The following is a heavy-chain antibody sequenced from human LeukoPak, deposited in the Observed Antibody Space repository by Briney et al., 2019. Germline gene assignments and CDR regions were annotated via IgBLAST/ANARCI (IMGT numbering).Heavy chain of an antibody. CDR2: IIPILGIA. J-gene: IGHJ4*02. CDR3: ASVSDYYDSSGARSDYFDN. V-gene: IGHV1-69*04. D-gene: IGHD3-22*01. CDR1: GGTFSSYA. Sequence: GASVKVSCKASGGTFSSYAISWVRQAPGQGLEWMGRIIPILGIANYAQKFQGRVTITADKSTSTAYMELSSLRSEDTAVYYCASVSDYYDSSGARSDYFDNWGQGTLVTVSS.